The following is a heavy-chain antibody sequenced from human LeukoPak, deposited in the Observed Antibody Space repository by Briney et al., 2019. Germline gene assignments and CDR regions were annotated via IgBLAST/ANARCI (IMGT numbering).Heavy chain of an antibody. J-gene: IGHJ4*02. CDR1: GGSLSGTNYY. Sequence: SETLSLTCTVSGGSLSGTNYYWGWIRQPPGKGLEWIGSIYYFGSTYYNPSLKSRVTISVDTSKNQFSLRLSSVTAADTAVYYCARDGAGGSSWYGFDYWGQGTLVTVSS. D-gene: IGHD6-13*01. CDR3: ARDGAGGSSWYGFDY. CDR2: IYYFGST. V-gene: IGHV4-39*07.